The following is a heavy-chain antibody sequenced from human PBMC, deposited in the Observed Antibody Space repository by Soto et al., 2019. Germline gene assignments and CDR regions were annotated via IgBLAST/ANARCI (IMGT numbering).Heavy chain of an antibody. Sequence: QVQLVQSGAEVKKPGASVKVSCKASGYTFTSYAMHWVRQAPGQRLEWMGWINAGNGNTKYSQKFQGRVTITRDTSASTVYMELSSLRSEDTAVYYSARDDGWFGELFRRDYYYYGMDVWGQGTTVTVSS. CDR1: GYTFTSYA. D-gene: IGHD3-10*01. J-gene: IGHJ6*02. V-gene: IGHV1-3*01. CDR2: INAGNGNT. CDR3: ARDDGWFGELFRRDYYYYGMDV.